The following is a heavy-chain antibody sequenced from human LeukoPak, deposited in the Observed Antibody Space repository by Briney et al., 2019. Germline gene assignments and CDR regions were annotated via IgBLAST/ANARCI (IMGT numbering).Heavy chain of an antibody. D-gene: IGHD2-15*01. Sequence: ASVKVSCKASGGTFSSYAISWVRQAPGQGLEWMGRIIPIFGIANYAQKFQGRVTITADKSTSTAYMELSSLRSEDTAVYYCARMCSGGSCHAQGAFDIWGQGTMVTVSS. CDR1: GGTFSSYA. CDR2: IIPIFGIA. J-gene: IGHJ3*02. CDR3: ARMCSGGSCHAQGAFDI. V-gene: IGHV1-69*04.